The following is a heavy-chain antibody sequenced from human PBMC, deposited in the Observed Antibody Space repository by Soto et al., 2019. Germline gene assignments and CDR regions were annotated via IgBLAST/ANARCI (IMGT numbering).Heavy chain of an antibody. D-gene: IGHD3-3*01. CDR3: TTAGQWYFWTAYYFEH. V-gene: IGHV3-15*01. CDR2: IKPKTDRGPTT. Sequence: SLRLSCAASGFVVTNAWLSWVRQAPGKGLKWVGRIKPKTDRGPTTEYAASVKGRFTLSKDDSTDMVYLQMNSLKIEDTAVYYCTTAGQWYFWTAYYFEHWGQGTPVTVSS. CDR1: GFVVTNAW. J-gene: IGHJ4*02.